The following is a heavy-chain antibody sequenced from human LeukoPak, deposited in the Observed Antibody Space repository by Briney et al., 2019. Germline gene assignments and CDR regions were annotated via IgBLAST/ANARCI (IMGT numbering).Heavy chain of an antibody. CDR3: ARITAAEDY. D-gene: IGHD6-13*01. CDR1: GGSISSSSYY. Sequence: SETLSLTCTVSGGSISSSSYYWGWIRQPPGKGLEWIGSIYYSGRTYYNPSFKSRVTISVDTSKNQFSLKLTSVTAADTAVYYCARITAAEDYWGQGTLVTVSS. CDR2: IYYSGRT. J-gene: IGHJ4*02. V-gene: IGHV4-39*01.